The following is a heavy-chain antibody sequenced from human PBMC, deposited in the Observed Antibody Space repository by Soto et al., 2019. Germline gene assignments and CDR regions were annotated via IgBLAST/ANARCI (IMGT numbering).Heavy chain of an antibody. V-gene: IGHV3-15*01. Sequence: KTGGSLRLSCAASGFTFSSAWMTWVRQAPGKGLEWVGRIKSNSDGGTTDYATLVKVRFTISRDDSRNTLYLQINSLKTGDTAVYYCATSDSAWAYYGMDVWGQGTTVTVS. CDR2: IKSNSDGGTT. CDR1: GFTFSSAW. J-gene: IGHJ6*02. CDR3: ATSDSAWAYYGMDV. D-gene: IGHD6-19*01.